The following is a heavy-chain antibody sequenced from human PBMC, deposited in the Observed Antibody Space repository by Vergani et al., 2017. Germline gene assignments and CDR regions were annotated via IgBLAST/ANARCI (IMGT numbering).Heavy chain of an antibody. CDR1: GFTFNIYA. V-gene: IGHV3-23*01. D-gene: IGHD4-17*01. Sequence: EVRLLESGGGLVQPGGSLRLSCAASGFTFNIYAMSWVRQAPGKGLEWVSTITYNGGRTYYADSVTGRFTISRDNSKNTLFLQLKTLRAEDTGVYYCARLRPSYGDYGPGPFDYWGQGTLVTVSS. J-gene: IGHJ4*02. CDR2: ITYNGGRT. CDR3: ARLRPSYGDYGPGPFDY.